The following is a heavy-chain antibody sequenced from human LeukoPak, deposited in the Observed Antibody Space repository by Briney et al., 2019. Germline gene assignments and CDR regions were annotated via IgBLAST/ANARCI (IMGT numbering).Heavy chain of an antibody. CDR1: GFTFSTFP. CDR2: ISRNGDTT. J-gene: IGHJ3*02. D-gene: IGHD3-9*01. Sequence: GGSLRLSCSASGFTFSTFPMHWVRQAPGKGLEYFSAISRNGDTTYYADSVKGRFTISRDNSKNTLYLQMSSLRPEDTAVYYCVKALTDNAFDIWGQGTMVTVSS. V-gene: IGHV3-64D*06. CDR3: VKALTDNAFDI.